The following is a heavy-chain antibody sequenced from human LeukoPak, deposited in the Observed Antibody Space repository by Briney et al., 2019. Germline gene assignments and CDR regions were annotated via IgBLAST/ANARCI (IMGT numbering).Heavy chain of an antibody. D-gene: IGHD3-22*01. CDR3: ARGGYYDSSGYSAAEYFQY. Sequence: SETLSLTCAVYGGSFSGYYWSWIRQPPGKGLEWIGEINHSGSTNYNPSLKSRVTISVDTSKNQFSLKLNSVTAADTAVYYCARGGYYDSSGYSAAEYFQYWGQGTLVTASS. V-gene: IGHV4-34*01. CDR2: INHSGST. J-gene: IGHJ1*01. CDR1: GGSFSGYY.